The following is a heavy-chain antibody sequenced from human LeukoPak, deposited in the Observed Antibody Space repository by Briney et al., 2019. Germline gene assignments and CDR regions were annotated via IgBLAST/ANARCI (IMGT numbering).Heavy chain of an antibody. J-gene: IGHJ4*02. Sequence: GESLKISCKGFGYSFTSQWIGWVRQMPGKGLEWMGIIYPGDSDTRYSPSFQGQVIISADKSINTAYLQWSSLKASDTAVYYCARQLAYYDSSGYPEYYFDYWGQGTLVTVSS. D-gene: IGHD3-22*01. CDR1: GYSFTSQW. V-gene: IGHV5-51*01. CDR2: IYPGDSDT. CDR3: ARQLAYYDSSGYPEYYFDY.